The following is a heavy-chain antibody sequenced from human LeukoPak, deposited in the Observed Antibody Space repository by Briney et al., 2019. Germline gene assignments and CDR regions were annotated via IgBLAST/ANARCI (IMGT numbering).Heavy chain of an antibody. V-gene: IGHV1-18*01. J-gene: IGHJ5*02. CDR1: GYTFSSYG. Sequence: WASVKVSCKASGYTFSSYGISWVRQAPGQGLEWMGWISAYNGNTNYAQKLQGRVTMTTDTSTSTAYMELRSLRSDDTAVYYCANTLDYGDYNWFDPWGQGTLVTVSS. CDR2: ISAYNGNT. CDR3: ANTLDYGDYNWFDP. D-gene: IGHD4-17*01.